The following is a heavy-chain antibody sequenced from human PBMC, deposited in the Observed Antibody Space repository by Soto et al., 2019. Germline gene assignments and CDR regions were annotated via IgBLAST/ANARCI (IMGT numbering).Heavy chain of an antibody. CDR1: GYSFTSYW. V-gene: IGHV5-10-1*01. CDR2: IDPSDSYT. J-gene: IGHJ4*02. Sequence: GESLKISCKGSGYSFTSYWISWVRQMPGKGLEWMGRIDPSDSYTNYSPSFQGHVTISADKSISTAYLQWSSLKASDTAMYYCARQAYSSNQSDYWGQGTLVTVSS. CDR3: ARQAYSSNQSDY. D-gene: IGHD6-13*01.